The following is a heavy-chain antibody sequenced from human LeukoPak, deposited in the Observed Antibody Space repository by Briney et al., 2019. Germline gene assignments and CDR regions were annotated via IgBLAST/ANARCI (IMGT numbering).Heavy chain of an antibody. J-gene: IGHJ6*03. V-gene: IGHV3-21*01. CDR2: ITSSGTYT. CDR1: GFTFSSYS. CDR3: ARDPYSGNYGTYYYYYMDV. Sequence: GGSLRLSCAASGFTFSSYSMNWVRQAPGKAMEWVSSITSSGTYTFYADSVKGRFTISRDNAKNSLYLQMDSLGPEDTAVYYCARDPYSGNYGTYYYYYMDVWGKGTTVTISS. D-gene: IGHD1-26*01.